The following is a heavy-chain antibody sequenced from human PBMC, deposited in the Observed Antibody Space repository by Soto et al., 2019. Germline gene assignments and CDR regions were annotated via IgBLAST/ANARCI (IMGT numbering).Heavy chain of an antibody. V-gene: IGHV1-69*04. D-gene: IGHD3-22*01. CDR3: SREGNDDSSGYYPYYFDY. J-gene: IGHJ4*02. CDR1: GGTFSSYP. CDR2: IIPILGIA. Sequence: PVKVSCKASGGTFSSYPISWVRQAPGQGLEWMGRIIPILGIANYAQKFRGRVTITADKSASTAYMELSSLRSEDNAVYYCSREGNDDSSGYYPYYFDYWGQGTLVTVSS.